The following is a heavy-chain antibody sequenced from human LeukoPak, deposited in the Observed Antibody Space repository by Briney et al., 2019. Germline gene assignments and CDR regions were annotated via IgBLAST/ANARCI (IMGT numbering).Heavy chain of an antibody. CDR1: GFTFSSYS. CDR2: MKKDGSET. Sequence: GGSLRLSCVVSGFTFSSYSMIWVRQAPGKGLQWVANMKKDGSETNYVDSVKGRFTIPRDNAKNSLYLQMNSLRAEDTAVYYCGRHRSGSGTYFIDYWGQGTLVSASS. V-gene: IGHV3-7*01. CDR3: GRHRSGSGTYFIDY. J-gene: IGHJ4*02. D-gene: IGHD3-10*01.